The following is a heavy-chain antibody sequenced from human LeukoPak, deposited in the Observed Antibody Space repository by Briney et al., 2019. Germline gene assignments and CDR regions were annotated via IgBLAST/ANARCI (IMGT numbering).Heavy chain of an antibody. J-gene: IGHJ6*02. CDR2: ISYDGSNK. V-gene: IGHV3-30*04. CDR3: ARLRVAADYYYYGMDV. D-gene: IGHD6-19*01. CDR1: GFTFSSYA. Sequence: PGRSLRLSCAASGFTFSSYAMHWVRQAPGKGLEWVAVISYDGSNKYYADSVKGRFTISRDNSKNTLYLQMNSLRAEDTAVYYCARLRVAADYYYYGMDVWGQGTTVTVSS.